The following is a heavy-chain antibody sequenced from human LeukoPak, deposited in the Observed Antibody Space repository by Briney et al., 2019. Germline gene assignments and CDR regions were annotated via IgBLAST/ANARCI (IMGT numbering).Heavy chain of an antibody. V-gene: IGHV1-18*01. CDR2: ISAYNANT. J-gene: IGHJ3*02. CDR3: ARGQSNGDAFDI. Sequence: ASVKVSCKASGYTFTNYGISWVRQAPGQGLEWMGWISAYNANTNYAQKVQGRVTMTTDTSTSTAYMELRSLRSDDTAVYYCARGQSNGDAFDIWGQGTMVTVSS. CDR1: GYTFTNYG.